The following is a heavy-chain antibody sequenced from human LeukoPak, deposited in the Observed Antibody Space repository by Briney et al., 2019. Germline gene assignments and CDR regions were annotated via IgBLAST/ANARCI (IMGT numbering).Heavy chain of an antibody. D-gene: IGHD6-19*01. CDR3: AKRDTSGFYYLDF. CDR2: ISYNGGGS. V-gene: IGHV3-23*01. J-gene: IGHJ4*02. CDR1: GFTFSSYA. Sequence: GGSLRLSCAPSGFTFSSYAMSWVRQAPGKGLEWVSSISYNGGGSYYADSVKGRFIISRDNSKSTLHLQMNSLRAEDTAVYYCAKRDTSGFYYLDFWGQGTLVTVSS.